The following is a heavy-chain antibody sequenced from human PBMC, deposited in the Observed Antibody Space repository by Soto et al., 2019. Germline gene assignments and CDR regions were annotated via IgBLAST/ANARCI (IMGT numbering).Heavy chain of an antibody. CDR2: IYYSGST. CDR1: GVSISSGGYY. V-gene: IGHV4-31*03. CDR3: ARAKRPKGYCSSTSCYGGENWFEP. Sequence: SETLSLTCTFSGVSISSGGYYCSWMRQHPWKGLEWIGYIYYSGSTYYNPSLKSRVTISVDTSKNQFSLKLSSVTAADTAVYYCARAKRPKGYCSSTSCYGGENWFEPWGQGTLVTVSS. D-gene: IGHD2-2*01. J-gene: IGHJ5*02.